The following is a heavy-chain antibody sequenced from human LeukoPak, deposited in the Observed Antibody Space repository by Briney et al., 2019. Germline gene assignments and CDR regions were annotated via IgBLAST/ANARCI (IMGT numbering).Heavy chain of an antibody. D-gene: IGHD1-26*01. CDR1: GGSFSGYY. J-gene: IGHJ4*02. V-gene: IGHV4-34*01. CDR2: INHSGST. CDR3: ARGGRGSELDY. Sequence: SETLSLTCAVYGGSFSGYYWSWIRQPPGKGLEWIGEINHSGSTNYNPSLKSRVTISVDTSKNQFSLKLSSVTAAGTAVYYCARGGRGSELDYWGQGTLVTVSS.